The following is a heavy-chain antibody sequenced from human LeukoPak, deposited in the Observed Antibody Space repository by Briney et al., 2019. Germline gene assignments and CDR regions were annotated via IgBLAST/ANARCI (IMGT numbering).Heavy chain of an antibody. CDR2: FCHSAST. CDR1: GGSFSGYY. CDR3: ASIVVAAAAIDY. D-gene: IGHD2-15*01. Sequence: SQTLSLTCAVYGGSFSGYYWSWIRQPPGKGLEWIGYFCHSASTYYNPSLKSRVSISVDTAKNQFSLKLTSVTAADTAVYYCASIVVAAAAIDYWGQGTLVTVSS. V-gene: IGHV4-34*09. J-gene: IGHJ4*02.